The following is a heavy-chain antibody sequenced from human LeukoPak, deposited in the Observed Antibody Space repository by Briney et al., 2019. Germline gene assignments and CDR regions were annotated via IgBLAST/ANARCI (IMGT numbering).Heavy chain of an antibody. D-gene: IGHD1-20*01. Sequence: GSLRLSCAASGFTFSSYAMSWVRQAPGKGLEWVSAISGSGGSTYYVDSVKGRFTISRDNSKNTLYLQMNSLRDEDTAVYYCARVNWNLDYWGQGTLVTVSS. CDR1: GFTFSSYA. J-gene: IGHJ4*02. V-gene: IGHV3-23*01. CDR2: ISGSGGST. CDR3: ARVNWNLDY.